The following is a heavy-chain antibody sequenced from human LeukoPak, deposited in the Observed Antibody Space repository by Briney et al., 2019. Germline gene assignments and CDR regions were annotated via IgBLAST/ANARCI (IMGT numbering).Heavy chain of an antibody. CDR1: GFIVSSNY. Sequence: GGSLRLSCAASGFIVSSNYMSWVRQAPEKGLEWVSVIYSGGTTYYADSVKGRFTISRDNRKNTLYLQMNSLRAEDTAVYYCARTRTYSYDSSGHYYPTHFDYWGQGTLVTVSS. J-gene: IGHJ4*02. CDR2: IYSGGTT. V-gene: IGHV3-66*01. D-gene: IGHD3-22*01. CDR3: ARTRTYSYDSSGHYYPTHFDY.